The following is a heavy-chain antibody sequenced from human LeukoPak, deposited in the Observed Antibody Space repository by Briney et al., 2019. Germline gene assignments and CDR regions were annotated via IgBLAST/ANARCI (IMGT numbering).Heavy chain of an antibody. Sequence: GESLKISCKASGYKFTNYWIGWVRQMPGKGLEWMGIIYAGDSDTRYSPSFQGQVTISADKSSSTAYLQWSSLKASDTAMYYCARHGSNGYTDAFDIWGQGTMVTVSS. CDR2: IYAGDSDT. J-gene: IGHJ3*02. CDR3: ARHGSNGYTDAFDI. D-gene: IGHD3-22*01. CDR1: GYKFTNYW. V-gene: IGHV5-51*01.